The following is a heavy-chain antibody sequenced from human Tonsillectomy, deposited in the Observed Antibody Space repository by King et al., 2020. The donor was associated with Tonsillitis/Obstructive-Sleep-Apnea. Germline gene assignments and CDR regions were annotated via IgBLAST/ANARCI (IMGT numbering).Heavy chain of an antibody. CDR2: IYYSGST. Sequence: VQLQESGPGLVKPSETLSLTCTVSGGSISGSYWTWIRQPPGKGLEWIGYIYYSGSTNYNPSLKSRVTISVDTSKNQFSLKLSSVTAADTAVYYCAGQRKVEYWGQGTLVTVSS. V-gene: IGHV4-59*08. CDR1: GGSISGSY. CDR3: AGQRKVEY. J-gene: IGHJ4*02.